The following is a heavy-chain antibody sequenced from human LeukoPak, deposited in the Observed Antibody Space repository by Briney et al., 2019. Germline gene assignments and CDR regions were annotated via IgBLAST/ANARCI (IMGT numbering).Heavy chain of an antibody. V-gene: IGHV3-30*02. CDR1: GFTFSSYG. Sequence: GGSLRLSCTASGFTFSSYGMHWVRQAPGKGLEWVTFIRYDGNNEYYADSVKGRFTISRDNAKNSLYLQMNSLRAEDTAVYYCASRPGYYDSSGYQAPNFDYWGQGTLVTVSS. D-gene: IGHD3-22*01. CDR3: ASRPGYYDSSGYQAPNFDY. CDR2: IRYDGNNE. J-gene: IGHJ4*02.